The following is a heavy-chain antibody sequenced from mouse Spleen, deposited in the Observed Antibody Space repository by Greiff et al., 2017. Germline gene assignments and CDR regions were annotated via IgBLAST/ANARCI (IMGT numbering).Heavy chain of an antibody. V-gene: IGHV1-64*01. Sequence: QVQLKQPGAELVKPGASVKLSCKASGYTFTSYWMHWVKQRPGQGLEWIGMIHPNSGSTNYNEKFKSKATLTVDKSSSTAYMQLSSLTSEDSAVYYCARSDSYRYDKDSFDYWGQGTTLTVSS. CDR3: ARSDSYRYDKDSFDY. CDR2: IHPNSGST. J-gene: IGHJ2*01. CDR1: GYTFTSYW. D-gene: IGHD2-14*01.